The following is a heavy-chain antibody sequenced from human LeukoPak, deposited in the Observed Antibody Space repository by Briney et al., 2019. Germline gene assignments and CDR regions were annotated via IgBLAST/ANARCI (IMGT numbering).Heavy chain of an antibody. J-gene: IGHJ4*02. CDR3: ARGLLAAAGIDY. CDR1: GFTFSGYW. Sequence: GGSLRLSCAASGFTFSGYWMSWVRQAPGKGLEWVANIKPDGSEKNYVDSVKGRFTISRDNAKNSMDLQMNSLRAEDTAVYYCARGLLAAAGIDYWGQGALVTVSS. V-gene: IGHV3-7*04. D-gene: IGHD6-13*01. CDR2: IKPDGSEK.